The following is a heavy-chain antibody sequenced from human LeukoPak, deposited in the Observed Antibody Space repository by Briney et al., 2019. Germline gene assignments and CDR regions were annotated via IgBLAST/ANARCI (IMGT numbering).Heavy chain of an antibody. CDR1: GFTFSSYW. CDR2: IKQDGSEK. V-gene: IGHV3-7*01. J-gene: IGHJ4*02. Sequence: GGSLRLSCAASGFTFSSYWMSWVRQAPGKGLEWVANIKQDGSEKYYVDSVKGRFTISRDNAKNSLYLQMNSLRAEDTAVYYCARVAPENIVGATDYWGQGTLVTVSS. D-gene: IGHD1-26*01. CDR3: ARVAPENIVGATDY.